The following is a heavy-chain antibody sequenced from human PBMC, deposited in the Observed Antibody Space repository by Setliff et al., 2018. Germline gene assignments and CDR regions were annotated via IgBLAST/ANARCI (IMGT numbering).Heavy chain of an antibody. CDR1: GFTFGDYA. CDR2: INHSGST. Sequence: SETLRLSCTASGFTFGDYAMSWIRQPPGKGLEWIGEINHSGSTNYNPSLKSRVTISVDTSKNQFSLKLSSVTAADTALYYCTVYNTGSSKDHYWGQGTPVTVSS. V-gene: IGHV4-34*08. D-gene: IGHD2-8*02. J-gene: IGHJ4*02. CDR3: TVYNTGSSKDHY.